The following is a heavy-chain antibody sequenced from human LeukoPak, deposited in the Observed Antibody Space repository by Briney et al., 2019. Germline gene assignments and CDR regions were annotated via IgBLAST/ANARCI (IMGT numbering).Heavy chain of an antibody. Sequence: GGSLRLSCAASGFTFSDFYMSWIRQAPGKGLEWVSYISSTGSYTDYADSVKGRFTISRDNAKNSLYLQMNSLRAEDTAVYYCARDRLQYSYDYDYWGQGTLVTVSS. CDR1: GFTFSDFY. CDR3: ARDRLQYSYDYDY. V-gene: IGHV3-11*05. J-gene: IGHJ4*02. CDR2: ISSTGSYT. D-gene: IGHD5-18*01.